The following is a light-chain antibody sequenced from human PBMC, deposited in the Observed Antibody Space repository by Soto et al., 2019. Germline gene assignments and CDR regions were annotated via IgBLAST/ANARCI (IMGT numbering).Light chain of an antibody. CDR3: QQSFTTPRT. CDR1: ERISLF. V-gene: IGKV1-39*01. J-gene: IGKJ1*01. CDR2: ASS. Sequence: IQLTQSPSSLSASVGDTVTITCRASERISLFLHWYQQQPGKAPQVLIYASSNLQTGVPSRFSGSGSETDFTLTISGLQPEDFATYYCQQSFTTPRTFGQGTKVE.